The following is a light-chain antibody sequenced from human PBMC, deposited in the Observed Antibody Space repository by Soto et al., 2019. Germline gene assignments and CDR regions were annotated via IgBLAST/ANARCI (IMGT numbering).Light chain of an antibody. J-gene: IGKJ1*01. Sequence: EIVLTRSPATLSLSPGERATLSCRASPSVSSYLAWYQQKPGQAPRLLIYDASNRATGIPARSSGSRPGTDFTLTSSSLEPADFAVYYCQQRSNWPPWTFGQGNKVDIK. CDR1: PSVSSY. CDR2: DAS. CDR3: QQRSNWPPWT. V-gene: IGKV3-11*01.